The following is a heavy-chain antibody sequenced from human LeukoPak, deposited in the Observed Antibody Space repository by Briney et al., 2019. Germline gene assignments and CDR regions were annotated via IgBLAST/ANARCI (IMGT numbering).Heavy chain of an antibody. V-gene: IGHV7-4-1*02. CDR2: INTNTGNP. J-gene: IGHJ5*02. Sequence: GASVKVSCKASRYTFTSYGISWVRQAPGQGLEWMGWINTNTGNPTYAQGFTGRFVFSLDTSVSTAYLQISSLKAEDTAVYYCARVPLFYYYDTWGQGTLVTLSS. CDR1: RYTFTSYG. CDR3: ARVPLFYYYDT. D-gene: IGHD3-22*01.